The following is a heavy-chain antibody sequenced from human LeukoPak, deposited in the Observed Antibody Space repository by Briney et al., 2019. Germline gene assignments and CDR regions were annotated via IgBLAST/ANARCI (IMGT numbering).Heavy chain of an antibody. CDR2: IYYSGST. V-gene: IGHV4-39*01. Sequence: SETLSLTCTVSGGSISSSSYYWGWIRQPPGKGLEWIGSIYYSGSTYYNPSLKSRVTISVDTSKNQFSLKLSSVTAADTAVYYCARGLWDRHFDYWGQGTLVTVSS. CDR3: ARGLWDRHFDY. J-gene: IGHJ4*02. D-gene: IGHD3-10*01. CDR1: GGSISSSSYY.